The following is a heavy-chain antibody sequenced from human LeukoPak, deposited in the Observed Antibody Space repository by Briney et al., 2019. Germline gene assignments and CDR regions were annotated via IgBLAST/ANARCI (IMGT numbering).Heavy chain of an antibody. CDR1: RFTLSSYS. CDR2: ISNTSNTI. J-gene: IGHJ4*02. D-gene: IGHD2-8*01. CDR3: AASNGHFDS. Sequence: PGRALRLSCADSRFTLSSYSMNWVRDAPGKGLEWLSYISNTSNTIYNAEYVKGRFTISRDNAKNSLYLQMNSLRVEDTAVHYCAASNGHFDSWGQGTQVTVSS. V-gene: IGHV3-48*01.